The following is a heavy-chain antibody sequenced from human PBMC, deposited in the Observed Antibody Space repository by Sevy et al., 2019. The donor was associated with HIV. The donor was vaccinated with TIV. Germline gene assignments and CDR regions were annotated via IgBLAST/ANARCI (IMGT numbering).Heavy chain of an antibody. D-gene: IGHD3-3*01. J-gene: IGHJ6*02. CDR3: AREVGFWSGYHMEYYYSMDF. V-gene: IGHV3-74*03. CDR2: FNSDGRST. CDR1: EFTFSSYW. Sequence: GGSLRLSCAASEFTFSSYWMHWVRQAPGKGLVWVSRFNSDGRSTTYADSVKGRFTISRDKAKNTLYLQMTSLRAEDTVEYYCAREVGFWSGYHMEYYYSMDFWGQGTTVTVSS.